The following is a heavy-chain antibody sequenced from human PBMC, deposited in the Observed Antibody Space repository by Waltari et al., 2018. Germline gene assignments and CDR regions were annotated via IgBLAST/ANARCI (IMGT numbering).Heavy chain of an antibody. Sequence: EVQVVVSGGGLVQPGGSLKLSGATSGFTFSGSTIHWVRQTSGKGLEWIGRIRSKPNNYATRYTASVEGRFTISRDDSENTAYLQMSSLMTEDTAVYYCTGGAVTGTDFWGQGTLVTVSS. D-gene: IGHD6-13*01. CDR2: IRSKPNNYAT. CDR1: GFTFSGST. V-gene: IGHV3-73*01. J-gene: IGHJ4*02. CDR3: TGGAVTGTDF.